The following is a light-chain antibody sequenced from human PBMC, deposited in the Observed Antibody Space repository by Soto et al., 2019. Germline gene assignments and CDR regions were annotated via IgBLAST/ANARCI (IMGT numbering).Light chain of an antibody. CDR2: TAS. Sequence: DLQMPQSPSSVSASVGDRVTITCRASQGVGTWLAWFQQKPGEAPRLLIYTASTLHSGVPSRFSGSRSGTDFTLTITSLQPEDFATYYCQQGDSFPLTFGGGTKVEIK. CDR1: QGVGTW. V-gene: IGKV1-12*01. CDR3: QQGDSFPLT. J-gene: IGKJ4*01.